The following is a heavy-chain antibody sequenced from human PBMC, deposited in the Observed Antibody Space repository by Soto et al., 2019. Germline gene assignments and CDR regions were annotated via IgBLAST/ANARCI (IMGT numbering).Heavy chain of an antibody. CDR2: ISYDGSNK. V-gene: IGHV3-30-3*01. D-gene: IGHD3-22*01. J-gene: IGHJ4*02. CDR1: GFTFSRNA. CDR3: ARDVYYYDSSGYLFDY. Sequence: PGGSLRLSCAASGFTFSRNAMHWVRQAPGKGLEWVAVISYDGSNKYYADSVKGRFTISRDNSKNTLYLQMNSLRAEDTAVYYCARDVYYYDSSGYLFDYWGQGTLVTVSS.